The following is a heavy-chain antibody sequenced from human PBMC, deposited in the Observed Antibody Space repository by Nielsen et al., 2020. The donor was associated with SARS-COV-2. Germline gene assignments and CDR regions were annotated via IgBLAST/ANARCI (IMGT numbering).Heavy chain of an antibody. CDR3: ASSVGAYYYYGMDV. Sequence: ASVKVSCKASGYTFTGYYMHWVRQAPGQGLEWMGRINPNSGNTGYAQKFQGRVTVTRNTSISTAYMELSSLRSEDTAVYYCASSVGAYYYYGMDVWGQGTTVTAS. J-gene: IGHJ6*02. V-gene: IGHV1-8*02. CDR1: GYTFTGYY. D-gene: IGHD3-16*01. CDR2: INPNSGNT.